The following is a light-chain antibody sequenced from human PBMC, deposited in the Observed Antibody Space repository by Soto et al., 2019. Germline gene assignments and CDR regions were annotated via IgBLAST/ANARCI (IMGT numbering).Light chain of an antibody. CDR3: SSYAGRNNPDV. CDR1: SSDVGGYNY. CDR2: EVS. Sequence: QSVLTQPPSASGSPGQSVTISCTGTSSDVGGYNYVSWYQQHPGKAPKLMIYEVSQWPSGVPDRFSGSKSGNTASLTVSGLQAEDEADYYCSSYAGRNNPDVFGTGTKLTVL. J-gene: IGLJ1*01. V-gene: IGLV2-8*01.